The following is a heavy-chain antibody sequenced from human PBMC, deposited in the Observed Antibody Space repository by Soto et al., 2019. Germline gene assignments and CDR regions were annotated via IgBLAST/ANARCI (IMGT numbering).Heavy chain of an antibody. CDR3: AGGGITVDDSDAFDI. D-gene: IGHD6-19*01. CDR1: GYTLTEFS. J-gene: IGHJ3*02. V-gene: IGHV1-24*01. Sequence: PSVKVSCKVSGYTLTEFSMNWVRQAPGKGLEWMGGFHPKDGETLYAQKFQGRVTMTEDTSSDTAYMELSSLRSEDTAIYYCAGGGITVDDSDAFDIWGQGTMVTGS. CDR2: FHPKDGET.